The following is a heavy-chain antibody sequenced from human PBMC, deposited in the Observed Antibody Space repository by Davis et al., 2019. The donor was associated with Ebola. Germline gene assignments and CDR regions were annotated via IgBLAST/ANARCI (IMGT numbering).Heavy chain of an antibody. J-gene: IGHJ4*02. Sequence: GESLKISCAASGFTFSIYGMHWVRQAPGKGLEWVAVISYDGGNKYYADSVKGRFTISRDNSKNTLYLQMNSLRAEDTAVYYCAIEGRGPYSSGWFYWGQGTLVTVSS. CDR3: AIEGRGPYSSGWFY. V-gene: IGHV3-30*03. CDR1: GFTFSIYG. CDR2: ISYDGGNK. D-gene: IGHD6-19*01.